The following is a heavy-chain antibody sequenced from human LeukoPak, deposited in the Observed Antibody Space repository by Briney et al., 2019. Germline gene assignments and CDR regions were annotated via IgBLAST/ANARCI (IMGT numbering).Heavy chain of an antibody. CDR1: GDSVSNNTAA. D-gene: IGHD5-18*01. Sequence: SQTLSLTCAIYGDSVSNNTAAWNWLRQSPSRGLEWLGRTYYRSKWSNNYAISLKRRISVTPDTSKNQFSLQLNSVTPEDTAMYYCARHLGAAMVSPLGHWGQGTLVTVSS. J-gene: IGHJ4*02. CDR2: TYYRSKWSN. V-gene: IGHV6-1*01. CDR3: ARHLGAAMVSPLGH.